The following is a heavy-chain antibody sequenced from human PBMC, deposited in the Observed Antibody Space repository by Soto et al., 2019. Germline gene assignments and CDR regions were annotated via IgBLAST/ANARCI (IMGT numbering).Heavy chain of an antibody. D-gene: IGHD2-2*01. V-gene: IGHV4-39*01. CDR1: GGSISSSSYY. CDR3: ARLKGLLPALFDP. CDR2: IYYSGST. Sequence: SETLSLTCTVSGGSISSSSYYWGWIRQPPGKGLEWIGSIYYSGSTYYNPSLKSRVTISVDTSKNQFSLKLSSVTAADTAVYYCARLKGLLPALFDPWGQGTLVTVSS. J-gene: IGHJ5*02.